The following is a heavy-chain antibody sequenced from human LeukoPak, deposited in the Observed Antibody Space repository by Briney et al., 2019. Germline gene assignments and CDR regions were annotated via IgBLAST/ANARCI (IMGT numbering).Heavy chain of an antibody. D-gene: IGHD4-23*01. CDR3: ARDTLDYGGNSVPYNWFDP. CDR1: GGSFSGYY. CDR2: INHSGRI. J-gene: IGHJ5*02. Sequence: SETLSLTCAVYGGSFSGYYWSWIRQPPGKGLEWIGEINHSGRINNNPSLKSRVIIAVDTSKIQFSLRLSSVTAADTAVYYCARDTLDYGGNSVPYNWFDPWGQGTLVTVSS. V-gene: IGHV4-34*01.